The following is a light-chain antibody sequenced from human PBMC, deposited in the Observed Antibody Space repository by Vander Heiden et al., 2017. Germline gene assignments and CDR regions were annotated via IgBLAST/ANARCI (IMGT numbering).Light chain of an antibody. V-gene: IGKV3-15*01. J-gene: IGKJ3*01. CDR1: QSIRSY. Sequence: MTQSPSSLSASAGERVTLSCRASQSIRSYLDWYQQKPGKAPKLLMYGASTMASGIPARFSGSGSGTEFTLTISRLQSEDFAVYYCQHSYSTLFAFGRGTKVDI. CDR3: QHSYSTLFA. CDR2: GAS.